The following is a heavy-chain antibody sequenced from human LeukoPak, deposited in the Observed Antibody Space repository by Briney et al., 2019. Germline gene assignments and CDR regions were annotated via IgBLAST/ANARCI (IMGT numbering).Heavy chain of an antibody. Sequence: SETLSLTCGVSGGSFGTNYWSWIRQPPGKGLQWIGYIYYSGTTNYNPSLKSRVTISIDTSKNQFSLKVRSVTAADTAVYYCARHGSNDFFGMEVWGQATTVTVSS. J-gene: IGHJ6*02. D-gene: IGHD2-21*02. V-gene: IGHV4-59*08. CDR1: GGSFGTNY. CDR2: IYYSGTT. CDR3: ARHGSNDFFGMEV.